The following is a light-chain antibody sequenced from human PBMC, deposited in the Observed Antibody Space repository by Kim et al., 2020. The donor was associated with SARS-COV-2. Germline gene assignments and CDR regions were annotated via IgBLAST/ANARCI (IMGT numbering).Light chain of an antibody. V-gene: IGKV1-16*01. CDR1: QNVNNH. CDR3: QQNSAYPLT. Sequence: ASVGDRVTMTCRPGQNVNNHLVWLPQKPGEAPKSLIYAASSLQSGVPTRFSGSGSGTDFTLTISSLLPEDFATYYCQQNSAYPLTFGGGTKVDIK. CDR2: AAS. J-gene: IGKJ4*01.